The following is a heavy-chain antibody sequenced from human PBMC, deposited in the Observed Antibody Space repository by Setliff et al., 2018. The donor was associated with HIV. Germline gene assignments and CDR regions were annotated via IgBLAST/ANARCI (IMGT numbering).Heavy chain of an antibody. CDR2: INHRGRT. CDR1: GGSLSGYY. Sequence: PEETLSLTCAVYGGSLSGYYWSWIRQAPGKGLEWIGEINHRGRTRYNPSLKSRVTISVETSKNQFSLRVNSVTAADTAFYYCASGPGYGWGSYRLDYWGQGTLVTVSS. J-gene: IGHJ4*02. D-gene: IGHD3-10*01. V-gene: IGHV4-34*01. CDR3: ASGPGYGWGSYRLDY.